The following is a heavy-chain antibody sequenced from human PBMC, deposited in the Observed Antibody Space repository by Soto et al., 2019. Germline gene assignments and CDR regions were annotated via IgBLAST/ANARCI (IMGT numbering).Heavy chain of an antibody. Sequence: GGSLRLSCAGSGFSFSSYAMTWVRQAPGKGLEWVSGISGSGGGTYYADSVKGRFTVSRDNSKNTLYLQMSSLRVEDTAVYHCAKESRTSATRRTPTPDPELDCWGQGTLVTVSS. V-gene: IGHV3-23*01. CDR1: GFSFSSYA. CDR3: AKESRTSATRRTPTPDPELDC. CDR2: ISGSGGGT. J-gene: IGHJ4*02. D-gene: IGHD1-1*01.